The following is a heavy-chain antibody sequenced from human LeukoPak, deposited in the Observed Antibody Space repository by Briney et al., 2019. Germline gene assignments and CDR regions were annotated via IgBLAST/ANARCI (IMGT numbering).Heavy chain of an antibody. CDR2: INHSGST. CDR3: AREVLGYYYYYYMDV. Sequence: SETLSLTCAVYGGSFSGYYWSWIRQPPGKGLEWIGEINHSGSTNYNPSLKSRVTISVDTSKNQFSLKLSSVTAADTAVYYCAREVLGYYYYYYMDVWGKGTTVTVSS. V-gene: IGHV4-34*01. J-gene: IGHJ6*03. CDR1: GGSFSGYY.